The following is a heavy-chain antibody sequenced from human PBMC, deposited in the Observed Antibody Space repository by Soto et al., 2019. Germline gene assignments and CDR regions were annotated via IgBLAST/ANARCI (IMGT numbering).Heavy chain of an antibody. Sequence: PGGSLRLSCAASGFNFSSHWMSWVRQAPGKGLEWVANIKPDGSEKWYVDSVKGRFTISRDNAKNSLYLQMNSLRAEDTAVYYCARGDYYDSSGPFSDAFDIWGQGTMVTVSS. V-gene: IGHV3-7*04. CDR2: IKPDGSEK. D-gene: IGHD3-22*01. CDR3: ARGDYYDSSGPFSDAFDI. CDR1: GFNFSSHW. J-gene: IGHJ3*02.